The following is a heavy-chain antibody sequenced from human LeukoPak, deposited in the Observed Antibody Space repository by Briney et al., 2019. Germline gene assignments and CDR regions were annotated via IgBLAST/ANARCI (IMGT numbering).Heavy chain of an antibody. J-gene: IGHJ6*02. V-gene: IGHV3-64*04. D-gene: IGHD2-15*01. CDR3: AKDTCSGGSCYYYYGMDV. CDR2: ISDNGGST. CDR1: GFILRGHA. Sequence: GGSLRLSCSASGFILRGHAMHWVRQAPGKGLEYVSRISDNGGSTYYADSVKGRFTISRDNSKNTLYLQMTSLRAEDTAVYYCAKDTCSGGSCYYYYGMDVWGQGTTVTVSS.